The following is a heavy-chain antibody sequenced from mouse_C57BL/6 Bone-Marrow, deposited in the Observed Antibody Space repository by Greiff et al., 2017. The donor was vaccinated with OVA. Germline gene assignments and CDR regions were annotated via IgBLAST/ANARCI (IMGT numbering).Heavy chain of an antibody. V-gene: IGHV5-4*01. CDR2: ISDGGSYT. D-gene: IGHD2-1*01. CDR1: GFTFSSYA. CDR3: ARDGNGYFDY. Sequence: DVKLVESGGGLVKPGGSLKLSCAASGFTFSSYAMSWVRQTPEKRLEWVATISDGGSYTYYPDNVKGRFTISSANAKNNLYLQLSHLKSEDTAMNYCARDGNGYFDYWGQGTTLTVSS. J-gene: IGHJ2*01.